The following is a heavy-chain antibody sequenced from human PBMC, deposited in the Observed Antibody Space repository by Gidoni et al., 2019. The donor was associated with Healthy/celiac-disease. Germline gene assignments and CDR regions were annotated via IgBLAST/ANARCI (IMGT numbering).Heavy chain of an antibody. Sequence: QLQLQESGPGLVKPSETLSLTCTVSGGSISSSSYYWGWIRQPPGKGLEWIGSIYYSGSTYYNPPLKSRVTISVETSKNQFSLKLSSVTAADTAVYYCARQTYDILTGYYVRFDPWGQGTLVTVSS. V-gene: IGHV4-39*01. CDR2: IYYSGST. CDR3: ARQTYDILTGYYVRFDP. D-gene: IGHD3-9*01. CDR1: GGSISSSSYY. J-gene: IGHJ5*02.